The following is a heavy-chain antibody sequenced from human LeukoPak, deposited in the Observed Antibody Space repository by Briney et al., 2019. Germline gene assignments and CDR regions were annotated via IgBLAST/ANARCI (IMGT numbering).Heavy chain of an antibody. CDR3: ARDRTYDRSGTEPNY. CDR1: GFTLSGTS. CDR2: ISSSSSYI. D-gene: IGHD3-22*01. V-gene: IGHV3-21*01. J-gene: IGHJ4*02. Sequence: GGSLRLSSVEPGFTLSGTSTNCVCQAPGKGLEWVSSISSSSSYIYYADSVKGRFTISRDNAKNSLYLQMNSLRAEDKAVYYCARDRTYDRSGTEPNYWGQGTLVTVSS.